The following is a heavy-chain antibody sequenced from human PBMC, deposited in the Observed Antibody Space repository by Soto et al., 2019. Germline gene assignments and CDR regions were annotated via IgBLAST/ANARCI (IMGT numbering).Heavy chain of an antibody. Sequence: KPSETLSLTCTVSGGSISSYYWSWVRQPPGKGLEWIGYIYYSRSTNYNPSLKSRVTISVDTSKNQFPLKLSSVTAADTAVYYCASRSIAAAGTNYYYGMDVWGQGTTVTVSS. J-gene: IGHJ6*02. CDR3: ASRSIAAAGTNYYYGMDV. V-gene: IGHV4-59*01. CDR2: IYYSRST. CDR1: GGSISSYY. D-gene: IGHD6-13*01.